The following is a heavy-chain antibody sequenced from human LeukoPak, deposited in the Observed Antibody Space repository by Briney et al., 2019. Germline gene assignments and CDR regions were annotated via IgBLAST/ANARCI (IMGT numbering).Heavy chain of an antibody. CDR1: GGTFSSYA. CDR2: IIPIFGTA. J-gene: IGHJ6*03. D-gene: IGHD6-13*01. Sequence: ASVKVSCKASGGTFSSYAISWVRQAPGQGLEWMGGIIPIFGTANYAQKFQGRVTITADESTSTAYMELRSLRSDDTAVYYCARGGAFIAAADAYMDVWGKGTTVTVSS. V-gene: IGHV1-69*13. CDR3: ARGGAFIAAADAYMDV.